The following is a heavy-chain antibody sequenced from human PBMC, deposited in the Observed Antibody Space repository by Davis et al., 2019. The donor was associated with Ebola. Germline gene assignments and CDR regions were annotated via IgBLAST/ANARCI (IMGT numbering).Heavy chain of an antibody. D-gene: IGHD6-19*01. J-gene: IGHJ5*02. CDR1: GYTFTSYG. CDR2: ISAYNGNT. CDR3: ARGRTVTDTRGLSWFDP. Sequence: ASVKVSCKASGYTFTSYGISWVRQAPGQGLEWMGWISAYNGNTNYAQKLQGRVTMTTDTSTSTAYMELYSLRSEDTAVYYCARGRTVTDTRGLSWFDPWGQGTLVTVSS. V-gene: IGHV1-18*01.